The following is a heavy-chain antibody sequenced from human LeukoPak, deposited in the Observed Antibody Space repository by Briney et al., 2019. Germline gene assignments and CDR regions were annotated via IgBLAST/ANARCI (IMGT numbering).Heavy chain of an antibody. V-gene: IGHV3-7*01. CDR1: GFTFSHFC. CDR3: ARGGYYYDSSGGAFDI. Sequence: GGSLRLSCEASGFTFSHFCMSWVRQAPGKGLEWVAYIKKTGSETYYVDSVKGRFTITRDNTRNSLFLQMYSLRAEDTAVYFCARGGYYYDSSGGAFDIWGQGTMVTVSS. D-gene: IGHD3-22*01. CDR2: IKKTGSET. J-gene: IGHJ3*02.